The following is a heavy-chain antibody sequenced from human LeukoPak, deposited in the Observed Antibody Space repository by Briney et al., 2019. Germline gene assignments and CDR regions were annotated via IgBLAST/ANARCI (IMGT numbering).Heavy chain of an antibody. J-gene: IGHJ4*02. CDR1: GFTFDTYE. D-gene: IGHD4-17*01. CDR3: ARDDSTVTRFDY. Sequence: PGGSLRLSCGASGFTFDTYETNWVRQAPGKGLEWLASISSRSRGIYYADSVKGRFTISRDNAKNSLYLQMNSLRAEDTALYYCARDDSTVTRFDYWGQGTLVTVSS. V-gene: IGHV3-48*03. CDR2: ISSRSRGI.